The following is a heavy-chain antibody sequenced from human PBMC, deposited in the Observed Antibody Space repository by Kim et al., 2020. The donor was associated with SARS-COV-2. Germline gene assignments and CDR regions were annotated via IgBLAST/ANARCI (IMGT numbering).Heavy chain of an antibody. D-gene: IGHD2-15*01. J-gene: IGHJ4*02. CDR3: ARLPDIAGWPFDS. CDR2: INFSGRT. V-gene: IGHV4-59*01. CDR1: GGSINGYY. Sequence: SETLSLTCTVSGGSINGYYWTWIRQPPGKGLEWIGYINFSGRTEYSPSFTSRVAISVDTSKNHFSLKLTSVTAADTAVYYCARLPDIAGWPFDSWGQGTLVTVSS.